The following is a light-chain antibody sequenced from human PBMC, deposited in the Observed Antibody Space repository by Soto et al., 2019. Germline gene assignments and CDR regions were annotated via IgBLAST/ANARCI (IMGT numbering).Light chain of an antibody. CDR1: SSDVGGYNY. CDR3: SSYTRSSTLV. CDR2: EVS. V-gene: IGLV2-14*01. Sequence: ALTHPASVSGSPGQSITISCTGTSSDVGGYNYVSWYQQHPGKAPKLMIYEVSNRPSGVSTRFSGSKSGNTASLTISGLHAEHEADYYCSSYTRSSTLVFGTGTKVTIL. J-gene: IGLJ1*01.